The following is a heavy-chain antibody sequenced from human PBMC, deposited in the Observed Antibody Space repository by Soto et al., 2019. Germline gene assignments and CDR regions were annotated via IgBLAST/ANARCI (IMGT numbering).Heavy chain of an antibody. CDR2: INAGNGNT. J-gene: IGHJ4*02. CDR1: GYTFTSYA. V-gene: IGHV1-3*01. D-gene: IGHD2-15*01. CDR3: ARSFGGPHTLGYCSGGSCYRDDY. Sequence: QVQLVQSGAEVKKPGASVKVSCKASGYTFTSYAMHWVRQAPGQRLEWMGWINAGNGNTKYSQKFQGRVTITRDTSASTAYMELSSLRSEDTAVYYCARSFGGPHTLGYCSGGSCYRDDYWGQGTLVTVSS.